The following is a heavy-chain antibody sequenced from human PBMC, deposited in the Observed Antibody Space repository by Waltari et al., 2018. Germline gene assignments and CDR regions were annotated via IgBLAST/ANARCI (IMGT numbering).Heavy chain of an antibody. V-gene: IGHV1-69*05. D-gene: IGHD6-13*01. CDR2: YIPILGTA. CDR3: ARGSDIAAAEFDY. CDR1: GGTFSSYA. Sequence: QVQLVQSGAEVKKPGSSVKVSCKASGGTFSSYAISWVRQAPGQGLEWMGGYIPILGTANYAQKFQGRVTITTDEATSTAYMELSSLRSEDTAVYYWARGSDIAAAEFDYWGQGTLVTVSS. J-gene: IGHJ4*02.